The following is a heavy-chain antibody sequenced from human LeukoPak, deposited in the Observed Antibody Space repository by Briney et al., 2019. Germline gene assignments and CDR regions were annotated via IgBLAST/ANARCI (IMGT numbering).Heavy chain of an antibody. CDR2: IIPIFGTA. Sequence: SVKVSCKASGGTFSSYAISWVRQAPGQGLEWMGGIIPIFGTANYAQKFQGRVTITADESTSTAYMELSSLRSEDTAAYYRARFRLDTTVVTQGWFDPWGQGTLVTVSS. J-gene: IGHJ5*02. V-gene: IGHV1-69*01. D-gene: IGHD4-23*01. CDR3: ARFRLDTTVVTQGWFDP. CDR1: GGTFSSYA.